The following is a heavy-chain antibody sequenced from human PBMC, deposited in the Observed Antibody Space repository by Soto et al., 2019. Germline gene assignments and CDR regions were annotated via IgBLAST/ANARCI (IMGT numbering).Heavy chain of an antibody. Sequence: ASVKVSCKASGGTFSSYAISWVRQAPGQGLEWMGGIIPIFGTANYAQKFQGRVTITADESTSTAYMELSSLRSEDTAVYYCARDRGYSGYDRYYYGMDVWGQGTTVTVSS. D-gene: IGHD5-12*01. CDR2: IIPIFGTA. V-gene: IGHV1-69*13. J-gene: IGHJ6*02. CDR3: ARDRGYSGYDRYYYGMDV. CDR1: GGTFSSYA.